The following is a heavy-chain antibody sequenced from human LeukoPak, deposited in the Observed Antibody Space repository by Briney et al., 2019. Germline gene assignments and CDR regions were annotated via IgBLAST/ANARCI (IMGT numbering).Heavy chain of an antibody. D-gene: IGHD1-7*01. CDR3: TTDEDWNYARKDV. Sequence: PGGSLRLSCAASGFTFSNDWMSWVRQVPAKGLEWVCQIVSKIDGGTTDYAAPVKGRFTIARDDSESMLYLQMNSLKIEDTAVYYCTTDEDWNYARKDVWGQGATVIVSS. V-gene: IGHV3-15*04. CDR1: GFTFSNDW. CDR2: IVSKIDGGTT. J-gene: IGHJ6*02.